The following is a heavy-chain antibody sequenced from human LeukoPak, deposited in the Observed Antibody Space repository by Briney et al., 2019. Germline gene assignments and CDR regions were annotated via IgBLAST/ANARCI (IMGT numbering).Heavy chain of an antibody. CDR1: GGSISSGGYY. D-gene: IGHD3-9*01. V-gene: IGHV4-31*03. CDR2: IYYSGST. CDR3: ARVVFDTLTGHYYFDY. Sequence: SETLSLTCTVSGGSISSGGYYWSWIRQHPGKGLEWIGYIYYSGSTYYNPSLKSRVTISVDTSKNQFSLKLSSVTAADTAVYHCARVVFDTLTGHYYFDYWGQGTLVTVSS. J-gene: IGHJ4*02.